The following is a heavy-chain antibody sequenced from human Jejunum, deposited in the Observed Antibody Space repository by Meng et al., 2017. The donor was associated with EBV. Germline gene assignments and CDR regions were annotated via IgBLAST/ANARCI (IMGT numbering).Heavy chain of an antibody. Sequence: QVQLVQSGAEVKKPGSSVKVSCKASGGTFSSYVISWVRQAPGQGLEWMGGIIPLFGTTQYAQKFQGRVTITADESTSTAYMEPSSLRSEDAAVYYCTAGGQGDYWGQGTLVTVSS. D-gene: IGHD3-16*01. V-gene: IGHV1-69*01. J-gene: IGHJ4*02. CDR2: IIPLFGTT. CDR1: GGTFSSYV. CDR3: TAGGQGDY.